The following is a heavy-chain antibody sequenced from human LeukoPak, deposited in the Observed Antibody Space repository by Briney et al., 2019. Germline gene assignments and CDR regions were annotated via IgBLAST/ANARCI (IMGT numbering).Heavy chain of an antibody. D-gene: IGHD6-13*01. J-gene: IGHJ4*02. CDR1: GFTFSSYA. V-gene: IGHV3-30*02. CDR3: AKDQQQLVKTYYFDY. CDR2: IRYDGSNK. Sequence: PGGSLRLSCAASGFTFSSYAIHWVRQAPGKGLEWVAFIRYDGSNKYYADSVKGRFTISRDNSKNTLYLQMNSLRAEDTAVYYCAKDQQQLVKTYYFDYWGQGTLVTVSS.